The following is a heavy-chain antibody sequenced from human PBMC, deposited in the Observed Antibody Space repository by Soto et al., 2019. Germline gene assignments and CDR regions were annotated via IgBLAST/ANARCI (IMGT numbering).Heavy chain of an antibody. D-gene: IGHD2-21*02. Sequence: PSETLSLTCAVYGGSFSGYYWSWIRQPPEKGLEWIGEINHSGSANYNPSLKSRVTISVDTSKNQFSLKLTSVTAADTAVYFCARGLEVTRYFDSWGQGALVTVSS. CDR1: GGSFSGYY. J-gene: IGHJ4*02. CDR2: INHSGSA. V-gene: IGHV4-34*01. CDR3: ARGLEVTRYFDS.